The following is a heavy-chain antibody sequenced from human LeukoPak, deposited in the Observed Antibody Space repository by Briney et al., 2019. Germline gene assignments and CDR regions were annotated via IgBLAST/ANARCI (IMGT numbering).Heavy chain of an antibody. V-gene: IGHV5-51*01. J-gene: IGHJ4*02. D-gene: IGHD4-11*01. CDR2: IYPGDSDT. Sequence: GESLKISCRGSGYSFSSYGIGWVRQVPGEGLEWMGIIYPGDSDTRYSPSFQGLVTISVDKSISTAYLQWSSLKASDTAMYYCARRLTTATFDYWGQGTLVTVSS. CDR3: ARRLTTATFDY. CDR1: GYSFSSYG.